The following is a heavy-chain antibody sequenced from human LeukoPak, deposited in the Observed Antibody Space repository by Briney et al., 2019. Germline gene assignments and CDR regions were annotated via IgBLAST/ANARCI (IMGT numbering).Heavy chain of an antibody. V-gene: IGHV1-8*01. J-gene: IGHJ4*02. Sequence: ASVKVSCKASGYTFTSYDINWVRQATGQGLEWMGWMNPNSGNTGYAQKFQGRVTMTRNTSISTAYMELSSLRSEDTAVHYCARGPSPRDFWSGYYSGYFDYWGQGTLVTVS. CDR1: GYTFTSYD. D-gene: IGHD3-3*01. CDR3: ARGPSPRDFWSGYYSGYFDY. CDR2: MNPNSGNT.